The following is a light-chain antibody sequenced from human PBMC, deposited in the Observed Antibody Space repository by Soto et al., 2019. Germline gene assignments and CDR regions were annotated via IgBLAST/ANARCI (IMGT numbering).Light chain of an antibody. CDR1: NIESKS. V-gene: IGLV3-21*02. Sequence: SYELTQPPSVSVAPGQTARIPCGGNNIESKSVHWYQQKPGQAPVLVVYDDSDRRSGIPERFSGSNSGNTATLTISRVEAGDEADYYCQVWDSSSDHVVFGGGTQLTVL. CDR2: DDS. CDR3: QVWDSSSDHVV. J-gene: IGLJ2*01.